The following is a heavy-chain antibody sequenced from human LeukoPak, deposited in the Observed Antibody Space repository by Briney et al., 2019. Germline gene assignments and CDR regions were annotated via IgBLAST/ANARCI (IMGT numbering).Heavy chain of an antibody. CDR2: IKQDGSEK. Sequence: GGSLRLSCAASGFTFSSYWMSWVRQAPGRGLEWVANIKQDGSEKYYVDSVKGRFTISRDNAKNSLYLQMNSLRAEDTAVYYCARNDYDFWSGYPNWFDPWGQGTLVTVSS. CDR3: ARNDYDFWSGYPNWFDP. D-gene: IGHD3-3*01. J-gene: IGHJ5*02. CDR1: GFTFSSYW. V-gene: IGHV3-7*03.